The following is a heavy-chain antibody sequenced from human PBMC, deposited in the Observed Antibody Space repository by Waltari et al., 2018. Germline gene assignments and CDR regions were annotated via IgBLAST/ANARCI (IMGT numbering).Heavy chain of an antibody. Sequence: QVQLQESGPGLVKPSETLSLTCAVSGYSISSGYYWGWIRQPPGKGREWIGSIYHSGSTYYNPSLKSRVTISVDTSKNQFSLKLSSVTAADTAVYYCAGSGRIHYYGMDVWGQGTTVTVSS. CDR2: IYHSGST. CDR3: AGSGRIHYYGMDV. V-gene: IGHV4-38-2*01. D-gene: IGHD3-10*01. J-gene: IGHJ6*02. CDR1: GYSISSGYY.